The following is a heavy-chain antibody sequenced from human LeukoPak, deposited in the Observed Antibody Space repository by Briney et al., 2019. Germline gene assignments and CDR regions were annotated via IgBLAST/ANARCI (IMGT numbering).Heavy chain of an antibody. J-gene: IGHJ4*02. CDR2: ISGSGGST. Sequence: PGGSLRLSCAASGFTFSSYAISWVRQAPGKGLEWVSAISGSGGSTYYADSVKGRFTISRDNSNNTLYLQMNSLRAEDTAVYYCARGGYSSSWYFDYWGQGTLVTVSS. V-gene: IGHV3-23*01. D-gene: IGHD6-13*01. CDR3: ARGGYSSSWYFDY. CDR1: GFTFSSYA.